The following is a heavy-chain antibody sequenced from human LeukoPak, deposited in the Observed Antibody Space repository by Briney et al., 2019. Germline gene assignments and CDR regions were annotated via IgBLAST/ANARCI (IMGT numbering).Heavy chain of an antibody. D-gene: IGHD3-3*01. J-gene: IGHJ4*02. CDR1: GFTFSSYA. CDR2: ISYDGSDK. V-gene: IGHV3-30-3*01. CDR3: ARVGGVTPLDY. Sequence: PGRSLRLSCAASGFTFSSYAMHWVRQAPGKGLEWVAVISYDGSDKYYADSVKGRFTISRDNSKNTLYLQMNSLRAEDTAVYYCARVGGVTPLDYWGQGTLVTVSS.